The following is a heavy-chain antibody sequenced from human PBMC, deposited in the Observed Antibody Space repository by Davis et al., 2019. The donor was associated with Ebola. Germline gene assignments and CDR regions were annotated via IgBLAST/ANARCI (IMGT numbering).Heavy chain of an antibody. CDR2: SNPNSGGT. Sequence: ASVKVSCKASGYTFTGYYMHWVRQAPGQGLEWMGWSNPNSGGTNYAQKFQGWFTMTRDTSISTAYMELSRLRSDDTAVYYCARGDYGDYVGISDYWGQGTLVTVSS. D-gene: IGHD4-17*01. V-gene: IGHV1-2*04. CDR3: ARGDYGDYVGISDY. CDR1: GYTFTGYY. J-gene: IGHJ4*02.